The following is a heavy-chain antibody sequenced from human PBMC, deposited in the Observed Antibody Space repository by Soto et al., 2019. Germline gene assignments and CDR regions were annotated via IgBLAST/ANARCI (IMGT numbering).Heavy chain of an antibody. V-gene: IGHV1-69*13. CDR2: IIPIFGKA. Sequence: SVKVSCKASGGTFSSYAIRWVRQAPGQGLEWMGGIIPIFGKANYAQKFQGRVTITADESTSTAYMELSSLRSEDTAVYYCASSLIVGFGELICPLPATPGYGMDVWGQGTTVTVSS. J-gene: IGHJ6*02. CDR1: GGTFSSYA. D-gene: IGHD3-10*01. CDR3: ASSLIVGFGELICPLPATPGYGMDV.